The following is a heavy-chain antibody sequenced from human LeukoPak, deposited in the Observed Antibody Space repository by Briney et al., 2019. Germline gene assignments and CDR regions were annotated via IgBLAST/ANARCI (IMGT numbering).Heavy chain of an antibody. D-gene: IGHD1-20*01. CDR2: IYYSGST. V-gene: IGHV4-4*02. CDR1: GRSISSSNW. Sequence: ASETLSLTCAVSGRSISSSNWWSWVRQPPGKGLEWIGEIYYSGSTNYNPSLKGRVTISVDKSKNQFSLKLSSVTAADTAVYYCASRVAITGLLGSNWGQRTLVTVSS. CDR3: ASRVAITGLLGSN. J-gene: IGHJ4*02.